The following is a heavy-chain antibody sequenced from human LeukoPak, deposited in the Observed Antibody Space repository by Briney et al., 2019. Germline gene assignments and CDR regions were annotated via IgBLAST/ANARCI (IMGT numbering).Heavy chain of an antibody. CDR1: GFTFDDYA. V-gene: IGHV3-9*01. D-gene: IGHD1-26*01. J-gene: IGHJ4*02. CDR2: ISWNSGSI. CDR3: AKSHSTKWELLPDY. Sequence: PGGSLRLSCAASGFTFDDYAMHWVRQAPGKGLEWVSGISWNSGSIGYADSVKGRFTISRDNAKNSLYLQMNSLRAEDTGLYYCAKSHSTKWELLPDYWGQGTLVTVSS.